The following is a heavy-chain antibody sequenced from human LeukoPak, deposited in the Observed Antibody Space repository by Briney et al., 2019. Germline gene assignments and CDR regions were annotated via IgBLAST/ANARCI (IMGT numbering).Heavy chain of an antibody. CDR3: AKDGYNTGWTFDY. CDR2: ISSSGSTI. J-gene: IGHJ4*02. Sequence: GGSLRLSCAASGFTFSDYYMSWSRQAPGKGLEWGSYISSSGSTIYYADSVRGRFTISRDNSKNTVFLQMNSLRPEDTGVYYCAKDGYNTGWTFDYWGQGTQVTVSS. V-gene: IGHV3-11*01. D-gene: IGHD6-19*01. CDR1: GFTFSDYY.